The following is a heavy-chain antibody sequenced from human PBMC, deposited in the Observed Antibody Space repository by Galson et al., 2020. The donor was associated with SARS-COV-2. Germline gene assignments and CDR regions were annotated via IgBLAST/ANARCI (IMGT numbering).Heavy chain of an antibody. CDR2: FDPEDGET. J-gene: IGHJ6*02. V-gene: IGHV1-24*01. CDR3: ATRGGYYYYYGMDV. Sequence: ASVKVSCKVSGYTLTELSMHWVRQAPGKGLEWMGGFDPEDGETIYAQKFQGRVTMTEDTSTDTAYMELSSLRSEDTAVYYCATRGGYYYYYGMDVWGQGTTVTVSS. D-gene: IGHD2-15*01. CDR1: GYTLTELS.